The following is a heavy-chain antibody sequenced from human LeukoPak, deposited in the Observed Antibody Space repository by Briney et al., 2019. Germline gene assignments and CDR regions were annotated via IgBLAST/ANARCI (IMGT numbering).Heavy chain of an antibody. J-gene: IGHJ4*02. Sequence: ASVKVSCKASGYTFTSYYIHWVRQAPGQGLEWMGIINPSGGSTSYAQKFQGRVTMTRDTSTSTLYMELSSLRSEDTAVFYCARVGWIQLSSFDYWGQGTLVTVSS. CDR3: ARVGWIQLSSFDY. CDR1: GYTFTSYY. V-gene: IGHV1-46*01. CDR2: INPSGGST. D-gene: IGHD5-18*01.